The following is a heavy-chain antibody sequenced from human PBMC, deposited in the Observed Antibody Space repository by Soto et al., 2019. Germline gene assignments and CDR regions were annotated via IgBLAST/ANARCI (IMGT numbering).Heavy chain of an antibody. Sequence: ASVKVCCKASGYTFTSYGISWVRQAPGQGLEWMGWISAYSGNTNYAQKLQGRVTMTTDTSTSTAYMELRSLRSDDTAVYYCARRGYCSSTSCYDYYYYGMDVWGHGTTVTVSS. CDR3: ARRGYCSSTSCYDYYYYGMDV. CDR2: ISAYSGNT. J-gene: IGHJ6*01. V-gene: IGHV1-18*04. CDR1: GYTFTSYG. D-gene: IGHD2-2*01.